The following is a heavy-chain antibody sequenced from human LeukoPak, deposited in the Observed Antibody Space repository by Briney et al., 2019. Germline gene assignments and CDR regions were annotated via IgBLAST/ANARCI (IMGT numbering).Heavy chain of an antibody. J-gene: IGHJ4*02. Sequence: GGSLRLSCAASGFTVRTYYLSWVRQAPGKGLEWVSSISSRGDDTTYADSVKGRFTISRDNSKNTLYLQLNSLRVDDAAIYYCAKHRRSTLVTAYFDSWGQGTLVTVSS. CDR1: GFTVRTYY. V-gene: IGHV3-23*01. CDR2: ISSRGDDT. CDR3: AKHRRSTLVTAYFDS. D-gene: IGHD2-21*02.